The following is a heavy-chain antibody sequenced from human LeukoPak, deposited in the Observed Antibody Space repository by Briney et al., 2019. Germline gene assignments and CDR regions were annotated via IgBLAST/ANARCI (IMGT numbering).Heavy chain of an antibody. D-gene: IGHD3-3*02. Sequence: SETLPLTCTVSGGSISRSSSYWTWIRQHPGKGLEWIGYIYYSGSTYYNPSLSSRVTLSLDTSKNQFSLKLSSVTAADTAVYYCARARSSLAEFDYWGQGTLVTVSS. CDR3: ARARSSLAEFDY. CDR1: GGSISRSSSY. CDR2: IYYSGST. J-gene: IGHJ4*02. V-gene: IGHV4-31*03.